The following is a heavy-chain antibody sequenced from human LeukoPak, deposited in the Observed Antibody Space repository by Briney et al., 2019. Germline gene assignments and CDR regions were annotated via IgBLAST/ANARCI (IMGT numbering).Heavy chain of an antibody. CDR2: IIPILGIA. J-gene: IGHJ2*01. D-gene: IGHD4-23*01. V-gene: IGHV1-69*04. Sequence: ASVKVSCKASGGTFSSYAISWVRQAPGQGLEWMGRIIPILGIANYAQKFQGRVTITADKSTSTAYMELSSLRSEDTAVYYCARDSTYGGNSMLATHDHWYLDLWGRGTLVTVSS. CDR1: GGTFSSYA. CDR3: ARDSTYGGNSMLATHDHWYLDL.